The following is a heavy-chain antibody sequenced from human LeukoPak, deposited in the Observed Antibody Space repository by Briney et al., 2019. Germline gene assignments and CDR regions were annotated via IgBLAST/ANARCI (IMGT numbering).Heavy chain of an antibody. CDR3: ARERITMIVVAHDAFDI. CDR1: GYSISSAYY. Sequence: SETLSLTCSVSGYSISSAYYWGWIRQPPGKGLEWIGTMYHSGSTNYNPSLKSRVTISVDTSKNQFSLKLSSVTAADTAVYYCARERITMIVVAHDAFDIWGQGTMVTVSS. CDR2: MYHSGST. V-gene: IGHV4-38-2*02. J-gene: IGHJ3*02. D-gene: IGHD3-22*01.